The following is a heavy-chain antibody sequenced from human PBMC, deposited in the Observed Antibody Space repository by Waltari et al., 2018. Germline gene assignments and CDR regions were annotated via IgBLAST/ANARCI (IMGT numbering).Heavy chain of an antibody. CDR2: INHAGYT. V-gene: IGHV4-34*02. D-gene: IGHD2-15*01. CDR1: GGSFSGYY. CDR3: VRLEDCTGPGGHCYSGDPFALDV. Sequence: QVQLQQWGAGLLQSSETLSLTCAVYGGSFSGYYWGWVRLAPGKGLEWIGEINHAGYTNHNPSLRSRVTMSADTSKSQFSLKLNSVTAADTAVYYCVRLEDCTGPGGHCYSGDPFALDVWGQGTTVTVSS. J-gene: IGHJ6*02.